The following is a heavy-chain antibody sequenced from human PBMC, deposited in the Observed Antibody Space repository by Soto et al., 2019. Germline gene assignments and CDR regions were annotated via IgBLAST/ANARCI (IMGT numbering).Heavy chain of an antibody. V-gene: IGHV4-39*01. CDR3: ASIAAPGTTHFDF. CDR1: GGSIGSSSYY. D-gene: IGHD6-13*01. Sequence: SETMSLTCTVSGGSIGSSSYYWGWIRQSPGKGLEWIGNIYYSGNTSYNPSLQSRVAISVDTSKNQFYLHLSSVTAADTAIFYCASIAAPGTTHFDFWGQGTLVTVSS. J-gene: IGHJ4*02. CDR2: IYYSGNT.